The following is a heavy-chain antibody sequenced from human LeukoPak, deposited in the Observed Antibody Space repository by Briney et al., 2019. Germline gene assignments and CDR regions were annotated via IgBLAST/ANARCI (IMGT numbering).Heavy chain of an antibody. J-gene: IGHJ4*02. Sequence: PGGSLRPSCAASGFTFSSYWMSWVRQAPGKGLEWVANIKQDGSEKYYVDSVKGRFTISSDNAKNSLYLQMNSLRAEDTAVYYCARDLRVVAVGIAAPKGYWGQGTLVTVSS. CDR1: GFTFSSYW. D-gene: IGHD6-6*01. CDR2: IKQDGSEK. V-gene: IGHV3-7*01. CDR3: ARDLRVVAVGIAAPKGY.